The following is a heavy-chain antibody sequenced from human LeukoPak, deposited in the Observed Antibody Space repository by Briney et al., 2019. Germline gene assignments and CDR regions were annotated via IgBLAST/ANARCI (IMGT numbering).Heavy chain of an antibody. J-gene: IGHJ4*02. Sequence: PGGSLRLSCAASGFSFSTYAMSWVRQAPGKGLDWVSTVGDGGRDTHYADSVKGRFTISRDNSKNTLYLQMNSLRAEDTAVYYCAKALPIYYFDYWGQGTLVTVSS. D-gene: IGHD2-15*01. V-gene: IGHV3-23*01. CDR3: AKALPIYYFDY. CDR2: VGDGGRDT. CDR1: GFSFSTYA.